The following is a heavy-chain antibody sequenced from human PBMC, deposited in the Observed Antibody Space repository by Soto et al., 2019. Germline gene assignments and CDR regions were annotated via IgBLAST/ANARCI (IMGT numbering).Heavy chain of an antibody. CDR2: FDPEDGET. D-gene: IGHD6-13*01. CDR3: ATGPSSWNHYYYYYMDV. V-gene: IGHV1-24*01. J-gene: IGHJ6*03. CDR1: GYTLTELS. Sequence: ASVKVSCKVSGYTLTELSMHWVRQAPGKGLEWMGGFDPEDGETIYAQKFQGRVTMTEDTSTDTAYMELSSLRSEDTAVYYCATGPSSWNHYYYYYMDVWGKGTTVTVS.